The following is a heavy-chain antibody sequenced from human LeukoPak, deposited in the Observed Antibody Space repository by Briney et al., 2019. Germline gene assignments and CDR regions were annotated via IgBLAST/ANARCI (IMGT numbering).Heavy chain of an antibody. CDR2: IYHSGST. CDR1: GYSISSGYY. V-gene: IGHV4-38-2*02. D-gene: IGHD2-8*01. J-gene: IGHJ4*02. CDR3: ASQPEVMVYAIPFDY. Sequence: SETLSLTCTVSGYSISSGYYWGWIRQPPGKGLEWIGSIYHSGSTYYNPSLKSRVTISVDTSKNQFSLKLSSVTAADTAVYYCASQPEVMVYAIPFDYWGQGTLVTVSS.